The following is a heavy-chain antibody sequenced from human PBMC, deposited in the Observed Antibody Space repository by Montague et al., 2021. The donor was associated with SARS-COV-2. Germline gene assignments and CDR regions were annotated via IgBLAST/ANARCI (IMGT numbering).Heavy chain of an antibody. Sequence: SETLSLTCAVYGGSFSGYYWGWIRQPPGKGLGWLGEINHSGSINYNPLLKSRVTISVDTSKNQFSLKLSSVTAADTAVYYCARVDRYRLRIPYYYYGMDAWGQGTTVTVSS. J-gene: IGHJ6*02. CDR3: ARVDRYRLRIPYYYYGMDA. V-gene: IGHV4-34*01. CDR1: GGSFSGYY. CDR2: INHSGSI. D-gene: IGHD2-2*01.